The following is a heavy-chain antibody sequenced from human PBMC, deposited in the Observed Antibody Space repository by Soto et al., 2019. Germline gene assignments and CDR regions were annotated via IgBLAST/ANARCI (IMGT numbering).Heavy chain of an antibody. CDR2: INYIGST. J-gene: IGHJ4*02. V-gene: IGHV4-39*01. CDR1: GGSISSRSNY. D-gene: IGHD3-10*01. Sequence: LSLTCTVSGGSISSRSNYWRWIRQPPGKGLEWIGSINYIGSTYYNPSLRSRVTIFVDTSKNQFSLKLTSVTAADTAVYSWAGYVSGSSVYSWGLGTLVTV. CDR3: AGYVSGSSVYS.